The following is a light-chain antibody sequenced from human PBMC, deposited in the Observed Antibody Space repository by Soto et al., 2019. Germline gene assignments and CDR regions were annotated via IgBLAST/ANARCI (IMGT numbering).Light chain of an antibody. CDR1: QSISNN. Sequence: ETVMTQFPANLSVSPEERVTLSCRASQSISNNLAWYQHKPGQALRLLIYGAFTRATGIPARFSGSASGTDFTLTITSLQSEDSALYFCQQYNNWPPWTFGQGTRVDIK. J-gene: IGKJ1*01. CDR3: QQYNNWPPWT. V-gene: IGKV3-15*01. CDR2: GAF.